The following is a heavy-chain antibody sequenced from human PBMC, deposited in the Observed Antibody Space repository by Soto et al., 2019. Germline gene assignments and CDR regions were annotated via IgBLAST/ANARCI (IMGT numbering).Heavy chain of an antibody. D-gene: IGHD6-13*01. J-gene: IGHJ4*02. CDR3: ARDSVGAAAGTKVY. Sequence: PGGSVRLSCAASGFTFSSYGMHWVRQAPGKGLEWVAVIWYDGSNKYYADSVKGRFTISRDNSKNTLYLQMNSLRAEDTAVYYCARDSVGAAAGTKVYWGQGTLVTVSS. CDR1: GFTFSSYG. V-gene: IGHV3-33*01. CDR2: IWYDGSNK.